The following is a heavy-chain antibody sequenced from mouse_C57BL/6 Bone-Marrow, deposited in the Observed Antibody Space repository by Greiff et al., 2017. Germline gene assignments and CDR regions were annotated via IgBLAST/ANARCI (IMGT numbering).Heavy chain of an antibody. J-gene: IGHJ2*01. CDR3: ARSYYYGSSYDY. CDR1: GYTFTSYG. D-gene: IGHD1-1*01. V-gene: IGHV1-81*01. Sequence: VQLQQSGAELARPGASVKLSCKASGYTFTSYGISWVKQRTGRGLEWIGEIYPRSGNTYYNEKFKGKATLTADKSSSTAYMGIRSLTSEDSAVYFCARSYYYGSSYDYWGQGTTLTVSA. CDR2: IYPRSGNT.